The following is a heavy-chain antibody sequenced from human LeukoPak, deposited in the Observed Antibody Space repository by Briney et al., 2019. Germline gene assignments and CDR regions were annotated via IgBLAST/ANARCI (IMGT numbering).Heavy chain of an antibody. D-gene: IGHD3-22*01. CDR1: GFTFSSYS. J-gene: IGHJ4*02. CDR2: ISNDGSNK. V-gene: IGHV3-30*02. CDR3: ANLVSRAGSHDSSGYYSDY. Sequence: GGSLRLSCAASGFTFSSYSMNWVRQAPGKGLEWVSFISNDGSNKYYADSVKGRFTISRDNSKNTLYLQMNSLRAEDTAVYYCANLVSRAGSHDSSGYYSDYWGQGTLVTVSS.